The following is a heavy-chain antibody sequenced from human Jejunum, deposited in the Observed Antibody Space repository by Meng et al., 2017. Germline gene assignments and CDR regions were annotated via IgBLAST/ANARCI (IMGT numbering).Heavy chain of an antibody. CDR3: ARVNWTSSYWYFDL. D-gene: IGHD1-1*01. Sequence: QMHLQESGPGLVKPSQTLSLTCTVSGASMSSGNYYWTWIRQHPGKGLEWIGYIYYSGSTYYNPSLQSLVTISIDMSENQFSLKLTSVIAADTAVYYCARVNWTSSYWYFDLWGRGTLVTVSS. CDR1: GASMSSGNYY. CDR2: IYYSGST. V-gene: IGHV4-31*01. J-gene: IGHJ2*01.